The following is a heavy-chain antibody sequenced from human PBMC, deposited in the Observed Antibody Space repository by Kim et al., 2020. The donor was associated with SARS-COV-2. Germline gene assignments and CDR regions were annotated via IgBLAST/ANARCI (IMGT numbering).Heavy chain of an antibody. D-gene: IGHD6-13*01. CDR3: ARAGAGTLFDY. CDR2: T. J-gene: IGHJ4*02. V-gene: IGHV3-11*05. Sequence: TNYADSVKGRFTISRDNAKNSLYRQMNSLRAEDTAVYYCARAGAGTLFDYWGQGTLVTVSS.